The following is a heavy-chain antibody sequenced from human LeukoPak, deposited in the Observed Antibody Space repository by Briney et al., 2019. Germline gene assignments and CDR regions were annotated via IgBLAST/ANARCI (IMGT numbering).Heavy chain of an antibody. V-gene: IGHV3-30*01. Sequence: GGSLRLSCAASGFTFSSYAMHWVRQAPGKGLEWVAVISYDGSNKYYADSVKGRFTISRDNSKNTLYLQMNSLRAEDTAVYYCGRSPFPWGQGTLVTVSS. CDR2: ISYDGSNK. CDR1: GFTFSSYA. CDR3: GRSPFP. J-gene: IGHJ5*02.